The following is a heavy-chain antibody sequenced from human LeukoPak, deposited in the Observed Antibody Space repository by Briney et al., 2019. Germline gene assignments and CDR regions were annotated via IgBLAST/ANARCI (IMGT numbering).Heavy chain of an antibody. D-gene: IGHD3-22*01. V-gene: IGHV3-23*01. CDR2: ISGSGDNT. Sequence: WGSLRLSCAASGFTFSSYAMSWVRQAPGKGLEWVSGISGSGDNTYYADSVKGRFTISRDNSKNTLYVQVNSLGTEDTAAYYCAKGSYYDSSGSFYFDYWGQGTLVTVSS. CDR3: AKGSYYDSSGSFYFDY. CDR1: GFTFSSYA. J-gene: IGHJ4*02.